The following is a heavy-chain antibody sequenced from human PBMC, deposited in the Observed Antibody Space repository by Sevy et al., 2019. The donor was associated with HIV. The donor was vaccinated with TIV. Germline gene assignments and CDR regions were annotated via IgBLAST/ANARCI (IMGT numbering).Heavy chain of an antibody. CDR3: ARQSGTEEMEWLPTRGAFDI. CDR2: IYPGDSDT. D-gene: IGHD3-3*01. V-gene: IGHV5-51*01. J-gene: IGHJ3*02. Sequence: GESLKISCKGSGYSFTSYWIGWVRQMPGKGLEWMGIIYPGDSDTRNSPSFQGQVTISADKSISTAYLQWSSLKASDRAMYYCARQSGTEEMEWLPTRGAFDIWGQGTMVTVSS. CDR1: GYSFTSYW.